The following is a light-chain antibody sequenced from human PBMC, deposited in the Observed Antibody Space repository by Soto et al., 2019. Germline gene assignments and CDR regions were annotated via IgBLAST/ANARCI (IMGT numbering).Light chain of an antibody. CDR3: QQYNNWPLT. J-gene: IGKJ1*01. CDR2: GAS. CDR1: QAISSN. V-gene: IGKV3-15*01. Sequence: EIGMTQSPATLSVSRGERATLSCRANQAISSNLAWYQQKPGQAPRLLIYGASTRATGIPDRFSGSGSGTEFTLTISSLQSEDFAVYSCQQYNNWPLTFGQGTKVDIK.